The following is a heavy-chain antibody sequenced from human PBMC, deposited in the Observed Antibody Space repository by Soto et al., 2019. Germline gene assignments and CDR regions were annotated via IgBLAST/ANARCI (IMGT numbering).Heavy chain of an antibody. CDR3: ARWDYAYSAPFDY. V-gene: IGHV1-8*01. Sequence: QVQLVQSGAEVKKSGASVKVSCKASGYTFTSHDINWVRQATGQGLEWMGWMNPNSGNTGYAQKFQGRVTMTRNTSICTPYMGLSSRRSEVTAGYYCARWDYAYSAPFDYWCRGTLVTFSS. CDR1: GYTFTSHD. J-gene: IGHJ4*02. CDR2: MNPNSGNT. D-gene: IGHD5-12*01.